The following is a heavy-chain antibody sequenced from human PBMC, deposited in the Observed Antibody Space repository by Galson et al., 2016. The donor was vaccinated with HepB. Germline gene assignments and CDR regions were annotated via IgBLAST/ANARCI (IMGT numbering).Heavy chain of an antibody. CDR2: LYAGGET. V-gene: IGHV3-66*01. Sequence: SLRLSCAASGLSVSDAYMNWVRQAPGKGLEWVSVLYAGGETSYADPLRGRFTISRDNPKNILSLQMNSLRVEDTAVYYCARDPSLRNGMNVWGQGTTVTVSS. J-gene: IGHJ6*02. CDR1: GLSVSDAY. CDR3: ARDPSLRNGMNV.